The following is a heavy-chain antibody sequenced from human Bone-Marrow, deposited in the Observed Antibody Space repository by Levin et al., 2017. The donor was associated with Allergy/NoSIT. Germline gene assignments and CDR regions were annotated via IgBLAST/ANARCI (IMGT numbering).Heavy chain of an antibody. CDR2: ISGSGDST. Sequence: GESLKISCAASGFAFSSYAMSWVRQAPGKGLEWVSGISGSGDSTYYADSVKGRFTISRDSSKNTLYLQMNSLTADDTAVYYCANTHLLGSRWYQVSIWFDPWGQGTLVTVSS. J-gene: IGHJ5*02. CDR1: GFAFSSYA. D-gene: IGHD6-13*01. V-gene: IGHV3-23*01. CDR3: ANTHLLGSRWYQVSIWFDP.